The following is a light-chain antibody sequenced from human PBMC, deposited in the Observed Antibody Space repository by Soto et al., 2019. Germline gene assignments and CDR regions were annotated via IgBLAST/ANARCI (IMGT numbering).Light chain of an antibody. V-gene: IGKV3-20*01. CDR3: QQYGSSPRT. J-gene: IGKJ1*01. CDR2: GAS. Sequence: EIVLTQSPGTLSLSPGERATLSCRASQSVSSGYLAWYQQKLGQAPRLLIFGASSRATDIPDRFSGSGSGTDFTLTISRLEPEDFAVYYCQQYGSSPRTFGQGTKVEV. CDR1: QSVSSGY.